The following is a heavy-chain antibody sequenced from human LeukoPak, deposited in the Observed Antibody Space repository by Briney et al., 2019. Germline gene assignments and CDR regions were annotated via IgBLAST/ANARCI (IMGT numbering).Heavy chain of an antibody. CDR3: ARGPIVVVPAAGGYYFDY. V-gene: IGHV4-34*01. CDR1: GGSSSGYY. J-gene: IGHJ4*02. D-gene: IGHD2-2*01. CDR2: INHSGST. Sequence: SETLSLTCAVYGGSSSGYYWSWIRQPPGKGLEWIGEINHSGSTNYNPSLKSRVTISVDTSKNQFSLKLSSVTAADTAVYYCARGPIVVVPAAGGYYFDYWGQGTLVTVSS.